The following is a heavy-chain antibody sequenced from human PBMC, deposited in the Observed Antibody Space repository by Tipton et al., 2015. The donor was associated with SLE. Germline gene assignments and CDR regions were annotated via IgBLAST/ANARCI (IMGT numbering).Heavy chain of an antibody. V-gene: IGHV4-59*11. J-gene: IGHJ5*02. CDR1: GDSINGRY. CDR2: VYHTGAS. D-gene: IGHD3-22*01. CDR3: AKFGAFYDSSGHNYFDP. Sequence: TLSLTCTVSGDSINGRYWSWFRPPPGKGLEYIGYVYHTGASIYNPSLKNRVSISVDTSRNQFSLTLSSVTVADTAMYYCAKFGAFYDSSGHNYFDPWGQGTLVTVSS.